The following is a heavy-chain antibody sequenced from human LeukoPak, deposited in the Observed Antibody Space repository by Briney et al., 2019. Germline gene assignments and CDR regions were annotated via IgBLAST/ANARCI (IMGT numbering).Heavy chain of an antibody. CDR1: GGSISSYY. D-gene: IGHD3-3*01. CDR2: IYYSGST. J-gene: IGHJ3*02. CDR3: ARASNYDFWSGYI. Sequence: SETLSLTCTVSGGSISSYYWSWIRQPPGKGLEWIGYIYYSGSTNYNPSLKSRVTISVDRSKNQFSLKLSSVTAADTAVYYCARASNYDFWSGYIWGQGTMVTVSS. V-gene: IGHV4-59*12.